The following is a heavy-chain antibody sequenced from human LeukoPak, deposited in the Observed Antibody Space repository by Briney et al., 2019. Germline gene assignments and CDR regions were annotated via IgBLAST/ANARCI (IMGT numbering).Heavy chain of an antibody. J-gene: IGHJ5*02. V-gene: IGHV4-34*01. CDR2: INHSGST. D-gene: IGHD6-13*01. CDR3: ARGQYSSSWYYWFDP. CDR1: GGSFSGYY. Sequence: MTSETLSLTCAVYGGSFSGYYWSWIRQPPGKGLEWIGEINHSGSTNYNPSLKSRVTISVDTSKNQFSLKLSSVTAADTAVYYCARGQYSSSWYYWFDPWGQGTLVTVSS.